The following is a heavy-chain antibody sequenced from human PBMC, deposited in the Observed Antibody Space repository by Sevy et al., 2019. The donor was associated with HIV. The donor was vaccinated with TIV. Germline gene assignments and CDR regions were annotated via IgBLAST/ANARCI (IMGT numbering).Heavy chain of an antibody. CDR1: GFTFSDYY. CDR3: ARDALGYDFWSGYYHDAFDI. J-gene: IGHJ3*02. V-gene: IGHV3-11*01. Sequence: GGSLRLSCAASGFTFSDYYISWILQAPGKGLEWVSYISSSGSTIYYADSVKGRFTISRDNAKNSLYLQMNSLRAEDTAVYYCARDALGYDFWSGYYHDAFDIWGQGTMVTVSS. CDR2: ISSSGSTI. D-gene: IGHD3-3*01.